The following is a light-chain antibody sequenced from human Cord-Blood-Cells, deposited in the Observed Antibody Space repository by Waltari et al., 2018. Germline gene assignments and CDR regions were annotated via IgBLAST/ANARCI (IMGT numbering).Light chain of an antibody. CDR2: LGS. CDR3: MQALQTPLT. J-gene: IGKJ4*01. V-gene: IGKV2-28*01. Sequence: DIVMTQFPLSLTVTPGEPAFISCMSSQSLLHSNGYNYLDWYLQKPGNSPQLLIYLGSNRASGVPDRFSGSGSGTDFTLKISRVEAEDVGVYYCMQALQTPLTFGGGTKVEIK. CDR1: QSLLHSNGYNY.